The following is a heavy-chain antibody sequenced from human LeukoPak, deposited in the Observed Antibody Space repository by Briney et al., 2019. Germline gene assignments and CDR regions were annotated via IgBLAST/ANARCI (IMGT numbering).Heavy chain of an antibody. J-gene: IGHJ6*02. CDR2: IYYSGST. V-gene: IGHV4-59*01. CDR3: AREAAWGYYGMDV. Sequence: PSETLSLTCTVSGGSISSYYWSWIRQPPGKGLEWIGYIYYSGSTNYNPSLKSRVTISVDTSRNQFSLKLSSVTAAGTAVYYCAREAAWGYYGMDVWGQGTTVTVSS. CDR1: GGSISSYY. D-gene: IGHD3-16*01.